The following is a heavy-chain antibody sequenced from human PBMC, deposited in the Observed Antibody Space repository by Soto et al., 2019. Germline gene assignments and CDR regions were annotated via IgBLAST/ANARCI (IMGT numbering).Heavy chain of an antibody. J-gene: IGHJ4*02. CDR2: IYYSGTT. CDR3: ARRPSYYYDSSGFDPFDY. V-gene: IGHV4-39*01. D-gene: IGHD3-22*01. Sequence: QLQLQESGPGLVKPSETLSLTCSVSGGSISSKNYYWGWIRQPPGKGLEWIGIIYYSGTTYYNPSLKSQVIISVDTSKNQFSLKLSSVTAADTAVYYCARRPSYYYDSSGFDPFDYWGQGTLVTVSS. CDR1: GGSISSKNYY.